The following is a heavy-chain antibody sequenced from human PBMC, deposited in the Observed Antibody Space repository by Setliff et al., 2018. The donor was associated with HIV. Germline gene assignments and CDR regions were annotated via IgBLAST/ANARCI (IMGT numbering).Heavy chain of an antibody. CDR3: AKAGSGWYEFDA. D-gene: IGHD6-19*01. CDR1: GFTFSTYW. J-gene: IGHJ4*02. CDR2: IKADGSEK. V-gene: IGHV3-7*03. Sequence: PGGSLRLSCAASGFTFSTYWMGWIRQVPGKGLEWVANIKADGSEKYYADSVQGRFTISRDNSRNTLFLQLHSLRVDDTALYYCAKAGSGWYEFDAWGQGTLVTVSS.